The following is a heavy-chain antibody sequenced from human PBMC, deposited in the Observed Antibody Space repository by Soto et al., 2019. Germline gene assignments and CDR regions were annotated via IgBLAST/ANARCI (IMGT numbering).Heavy chain of an antibody. V-gene: IGHV4-30-4*01. CDR1: GGSISSGDYY. CDR2: IYYRGDT. D-gene: IGHD5-18*01. CDR3: ARDMAADTAMGYFDY. J-gene: IGHJ4*02. Sequence: SETLSLTCTVSGGSISSGDYYWSWIRQPPGKGLEWIGYIYYRGDTYFNPSLKSRVTISVDTSRNQFSLKLTSVTAADAAVYYCARDMAADTAMGYFDYWGQGTLVTVSS.